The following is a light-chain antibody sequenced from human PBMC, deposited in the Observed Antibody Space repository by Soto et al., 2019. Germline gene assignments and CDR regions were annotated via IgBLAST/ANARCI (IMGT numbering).Light chain of an antibody. CDR2: GAS. CDR3: QQYDNLHLK. V-gene: IGKV3-15*01. CDR1: QSVGSN. J-gene: IGKJ3*01. Sequence: ERVMTQSPATLSVSPGERATLSCRASQSVGSNLAWYQQKPGQAPRLLIFGASSRATGVPARFSGSGSGTEFTLTINSLQSEDFAVYFCQQYDNLHLKFGPGTKVDIX.